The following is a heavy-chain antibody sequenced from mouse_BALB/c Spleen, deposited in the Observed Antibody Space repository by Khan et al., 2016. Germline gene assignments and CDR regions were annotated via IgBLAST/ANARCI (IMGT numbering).Heavy chain of an antibody. CDR2: LSYSGST. Sequence: VQLKESGPGLVQPSQSLSLTCTVTGYSITSDYAWNWLRQLPGNKLEWMGYLSYSGSTSYNPYLKSRISINRETAKNQFYLQLNAVTTEDTATYYCARAPPRWYFDVWGAGTTVTVSS. J-gene: IGHJ1*01. V-gene: IGHV3-2*02. CDR1: GYSITSDYA. CDR3: ARAPPRWYFDV.